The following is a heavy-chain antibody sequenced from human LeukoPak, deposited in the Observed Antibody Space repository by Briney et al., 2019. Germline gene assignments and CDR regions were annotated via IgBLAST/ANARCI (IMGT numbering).Heavy chain of an antibody. CDR1: GFTFSSYS. J-gene: IGHJ6*02. D-gene: IGHD5-18*01. V-gene: IGHV3-48*01. Sequence: PGGSLRLSCAASGFTFSSYSMNWVRQVPGKGLEWVSYISSSSSTIYYADSVKGRFTISRDNAKNSLYLQMNSLRAEDTAVYYCARDQLDAYYYGMDVWGQGTTVTVSS. CDR2: ISSSSSTI. CDR3: ARDQLDAYYYGMDV.